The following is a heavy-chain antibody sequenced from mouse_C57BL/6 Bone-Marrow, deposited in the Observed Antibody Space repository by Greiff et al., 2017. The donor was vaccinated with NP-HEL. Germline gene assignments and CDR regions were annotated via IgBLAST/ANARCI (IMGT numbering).Heavy chain of an antibody. D-gene: IGHD1-1*01. V-gene: IGHV1-4*01. Sequence: VQLQQSGAELARPGASVKMSCKASGYTFTSYTMHWVKQRPGQGLEWIGYINPSSGYTKYNQKFKDKATLTADKSSSTAYMQLSSLTSEDSAVYYCARRDYYGSSYPPWFAYWGQGTLVTVSA. CDR2: INPSSGYT. CDR1: GYTFTSYT. J-gene: IGHJ3*01. CDR3: ARRDYYGSSYPPWFAY.